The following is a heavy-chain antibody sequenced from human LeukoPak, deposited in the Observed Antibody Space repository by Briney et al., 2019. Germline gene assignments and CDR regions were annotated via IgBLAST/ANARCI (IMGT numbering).Heavy chain of an antibody. CDR1: GFTFSSYW. V-gene: IGHV3-7*01. CDR3: ARDSDVPFDY. D-gene: IGHD3-16*01. Sequence: GGSLRLSCAATGFTFSSYWMNWVRQAPGKGLEWVANIKQDGSEKDYVDSVKGRFTISRDNAKNSLYLQMNSLRVEDTAVYYCARDSDVPFDYWGQGTLVTVSS. J-gene: IGHJ4*02. CDR2: IKQDGSEK.